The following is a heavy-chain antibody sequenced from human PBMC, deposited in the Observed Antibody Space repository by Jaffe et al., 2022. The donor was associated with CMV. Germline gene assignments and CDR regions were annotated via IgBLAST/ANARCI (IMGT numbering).Heavy chain of an antibody. Sequence: EVQLVESGGGLVRPGGSLRLSCEASGISFTTYEMNWVRQAPGKGLEWVSYINSGGSITHYADSVKGRFTISRDNAKNSLYLQMNSLRPEDTAVYYCGRDAVYYYGSSGSWGQGTLVTVSS. J-gene: IGHJ4*02. V-gene: IGHV3-48*03. D-gene: IGHD3-22*01. CDR1: GISFTTYE. CDR2: INSGGSIT. CDR3: GRDAVYYYGSSGS.